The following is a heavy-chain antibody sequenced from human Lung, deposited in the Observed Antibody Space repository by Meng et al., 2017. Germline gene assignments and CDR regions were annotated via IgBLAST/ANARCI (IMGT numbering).Heavy chain of an antibody. V-gene: IGHV3-30*04. CDR2: TSFDETNK. CDR1: GFTFSSYS. D-gene: IGHD5-12*01. J-gene: IGHJ4*02. CDR3: ARAGAYDYLDY. Sequence: GESLKISCAVSGFTFSSYSIHWVRQAPGKGLEWLAVTSFDETNKYYADSVKGRLTISRDNSKNTLNLEMDSLRAEDTAVYYCARAGAYDYLDYWGQGTLVTVSS.